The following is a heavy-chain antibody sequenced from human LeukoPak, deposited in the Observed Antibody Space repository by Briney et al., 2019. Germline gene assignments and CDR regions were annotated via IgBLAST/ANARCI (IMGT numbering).Heavy chain of an antibody. D-gene: IGHD3-10*01. Sequence: ASVKVSCKASGYTFTSYYMHWVRQAPGQGLEWMGIINPSGGSTSYAQKFQGRVTMTRDTSTSTVYMELSSLRSEDTAVYYSARAGLTMVRGVTITWFDPWGQGTLVTVSS. CDR3: ARAGLTMVRGVTITWFDP. CDR1: GYTFTSYY. CDR2: INPSGGST. V-gene: IGHV1-46*01. J-gene: IGHJ5*02.